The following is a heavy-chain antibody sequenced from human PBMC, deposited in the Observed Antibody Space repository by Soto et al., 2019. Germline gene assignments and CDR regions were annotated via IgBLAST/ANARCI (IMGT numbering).Heavy chain of an antibody. Sequence: QLVESGGGSVQPGGSLRLSCAVSGLTVTSNYMTWVRQSPGKGLEWVSSIYSDDSTNYADSLKGRLSISTDNFKNIVFLQRNNLRVEDTAIYFWARVGRDGYNYKGAFVVGGQGTMFIVS. CDR3: ARVGRDGYNYKGAFVV. CDR1: GLTVTSNY. CDR2: IYSDDST. D-gene: IGHD5-12*01. J-gene: IGHJ3*01. V-gene: IGHV3-66*01.